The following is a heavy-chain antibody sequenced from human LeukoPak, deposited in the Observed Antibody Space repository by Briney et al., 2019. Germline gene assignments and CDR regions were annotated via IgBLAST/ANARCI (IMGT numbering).Heavy chain of an antibody. Sequence: ASVKVSCKASGYTFTGYYMRWVRQAPGQGLEWMGWINPNSGGTNYAQKFQGRVTMTRDTSISTAYMELSRLRSDDTAVYYCARVKNYYDSSGYSHWGQGTLVTVSS. CDR3: ARVKNYYDSSGYSH. J-gene: IGHJ4*02. CDR2: INPNSGGT. D-gene: IGHD3-22*01. V-gene: IGHV1-2*02. CDR1: GYTFTGYY.